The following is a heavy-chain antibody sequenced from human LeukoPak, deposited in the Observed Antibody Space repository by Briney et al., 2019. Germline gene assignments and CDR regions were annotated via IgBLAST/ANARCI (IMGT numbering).Heavy chain of an antibody. Sequence: PSETLSPTCTVSGDSFSSYYWSWIRQPPGRGLEWIGYISYSGSTDYNPSLKSRVSISVDTSKNQFSLKLSSVTAADTAVYYCARGAVYYTMDVWGQGTTVTVSS. V-gene: IGHV4-59*01. D-gene: IGHD3-10*01. CDR3: ARGAVYYTMDV. CDR2: ISYSGST. CDR1: GDSFSSYY. J-gene: IGHJ6*02.